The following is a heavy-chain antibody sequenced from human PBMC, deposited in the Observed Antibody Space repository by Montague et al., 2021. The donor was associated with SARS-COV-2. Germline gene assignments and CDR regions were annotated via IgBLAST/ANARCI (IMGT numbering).Heavy chain of an antibody. V-gene: IGHV3-23*01. D-gene: IGHD3-10*01. CDR3: AKGFTYYFASGGYPNYFDP. CDR2: ISSTGGST. J-gene: IGHJ5*02. Sequence: SLRLSCAASGFTFSSYAMILVRQAPGKGLEWVSTISSTGGSTYYADSVKGRFIISRDNSRNTVYMQMNNLRAEDTAVYYCAKGFTYYFASGGYPNYFDPWGQGTLVSVSS. CDR1: GFTFSSYA.